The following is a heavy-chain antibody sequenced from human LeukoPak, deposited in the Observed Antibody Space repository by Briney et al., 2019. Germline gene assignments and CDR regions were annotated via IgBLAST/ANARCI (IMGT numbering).Heavy chain of an antibody. V-gene: IGHV3-7*03. D-gene: IGHD1-26*01. CDR2: IKQDGSEK. CDR3: ARDLGSYYDWFDP. CDR1: GFTFSSYW. Sequence: AGGSLRLSCAASGFTFSSYWMSWVRQALGKGLEWVANIKQDGSEKYYVDSVKGRFTISRDNAKNSLYLQMNSLRAEDTAVYYCARDLGSYYDWFDPWGQGTLVTVSS. J-gene: IGHJ5*02.